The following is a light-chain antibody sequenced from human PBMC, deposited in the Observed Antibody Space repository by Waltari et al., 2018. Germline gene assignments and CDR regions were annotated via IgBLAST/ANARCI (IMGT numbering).Light chain of an antibody. Sequence: EVVMTQSPASLSLSPGQRATISCRASQSVSIHVAWYQQTPGQPPRVLIYEASSRATGVPGRFSGSGSWTQFTLTISSLQPEDFAVYYCQQDSSWPPITFGQGTRL. V-gene: IGKV3-15*01. CDR1: QSVSIH. CDR2: EAS. J-gene: IGKJ5*01. CDR3: QQDSSWPPIT.